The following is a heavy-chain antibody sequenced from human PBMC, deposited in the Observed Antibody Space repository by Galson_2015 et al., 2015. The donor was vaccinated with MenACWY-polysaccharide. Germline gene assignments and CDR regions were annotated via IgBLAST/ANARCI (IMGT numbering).Heavy chain of an antibody. CDR1: GLRFSGSG. Sequence: SLRLSCAASGLRFSGSGMHWVRQAPGKGLEWVAVIQYDGSNKVYADSVKGRFTISRDNSKNTLYLEMNSLRAGDTAVYYCAREGSRIVFHAFDTWGQGTMVTVSS. J-gene: IGHJ3*02. V-gene: IGHV3-33*01. CDR3: AREGSRIVFHAFDT. D-gene: IGHD2-15*01. CDR2: IQYDGSNK.